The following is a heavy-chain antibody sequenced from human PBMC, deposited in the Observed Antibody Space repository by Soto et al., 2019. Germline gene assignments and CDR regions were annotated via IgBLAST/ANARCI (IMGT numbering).Heavy chain of an antibody. J-gene: IGHJ4*02. CDR1: GFTFSSYA. D-gene: IGHD2-15*01. CDR2: ISGSGGST. V-gene: IGHV3-23*01. CDR3: ATPGVVVVAATRYFDY. Sequence: HLGGSLRLSCAASGFTFSSYAMSWVRQAPGKGLEWVSAISGSGGSTYYADSVKGRFTISRDNSKNTLYLQMNSLRAEDTAVYYCATPGVVVVAATRYFDYWGQGTLVTVSS.